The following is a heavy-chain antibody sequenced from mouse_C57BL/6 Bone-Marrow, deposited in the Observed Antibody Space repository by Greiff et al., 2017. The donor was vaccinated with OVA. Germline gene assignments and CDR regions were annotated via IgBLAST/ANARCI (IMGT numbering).Heavy chain of an antibody. Sequence: EVKLVESGGDLVKPGGSLKLSCAASGFTFSSYGMSWVRQTPDKRLEWVATISSGGSYTYYPDSVKGRFTISRDNAKNTLYLQMSSLKSEDTAMYYCARPGYYYGSSYDYFDYWGQGTTLTVSS. CDR1: GFTFSSYG. D-gene: IGHD1-1*01. CDR2: ISSGGSYT. V-gene: IGHV5-6*02. CDR3: ARPGYYYGSSYDYFDY. J-gene: IGHJ2*01.